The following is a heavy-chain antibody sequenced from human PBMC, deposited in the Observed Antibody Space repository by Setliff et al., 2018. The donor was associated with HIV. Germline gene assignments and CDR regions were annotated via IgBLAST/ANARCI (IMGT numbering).Heavy chain of an antibody. CDR1: GFSFSSYS. CDR2: IYTGSNSI. CDR3: ARREYNYVPRAFDL. Sequence: LSLTCVGSGFSFSSYSMSWVRRAPGRGREWIAYIYTGSNSIYYGDSVKGRFTISRDNVKNSVYLQMNSLRAEDTAVYYCARREYNYVPRAFDLWGRGTMVTVSS. J-gene: IGHJ3*01. V-gene: IGHV3-48*01. D-gene: IGHD3-10*02.